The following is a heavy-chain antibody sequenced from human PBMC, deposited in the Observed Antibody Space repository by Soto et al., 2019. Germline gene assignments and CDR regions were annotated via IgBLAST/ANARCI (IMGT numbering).Heavy chain of an antibody. D-gene: IGHD6-19*01. CDR3: ESDFRTRGWFRQAGNFAMDV. Sequence: QVQLVQSGAEVRKPGASVKVSCKASGYPYTNSYMHWGRQAPGQGLEWMGWIHPNTGGTNYAQKFQGRVTMTRDTSVSTVYMELNRLTSDDTAIYFSESDFRTRGWFRQAGNFAMDVWGQGTTVTVS. J-gene: IGHJ6*02. CDR1: GYPYTNSY. V-gene: IGHV1-2*02. CDR2: IHPNTGGT.